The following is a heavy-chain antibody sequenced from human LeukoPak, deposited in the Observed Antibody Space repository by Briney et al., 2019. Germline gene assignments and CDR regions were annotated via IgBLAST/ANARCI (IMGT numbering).Heavy chain of an antibody. V-gene: IGHV4-34*01. CDR3: AREGEGGYYFDY. J-gene: IGHJ4*02. CDR2: INHSGST. Sequence: SETLSLTCTVYGGSFSDYSWSWIRQPPGKGLEWIGEINHSGSTNYNPSLKSRVTISVDMSKNQFSLKLSSVTAADTAVYYCAREGEGGYYFDYWGQGTLVTVSS. D-gene: IGHD3-10*01. CDR1: GGSFSDYS.